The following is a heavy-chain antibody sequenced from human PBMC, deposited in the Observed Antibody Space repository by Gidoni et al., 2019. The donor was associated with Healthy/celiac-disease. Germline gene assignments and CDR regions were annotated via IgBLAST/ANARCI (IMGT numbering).Heavy chain of an antibody. V-gene: IGHV4-39*01. CDR3: ARYGLELQLNDY. J-gene: IGHJ4*02. D-gene: IGHD1-7*01. CDR2: GST. Sequence: GSTYYNPSLKSRVTISVDTSKNQFSLKLSSVTAADTAVYYCARYGLELQLNDYWGQGTLVTVSS.